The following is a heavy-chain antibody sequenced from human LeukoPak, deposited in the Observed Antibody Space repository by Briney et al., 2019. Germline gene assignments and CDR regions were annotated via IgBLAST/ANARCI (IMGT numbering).Heavy chain of an antibody. CDR1: GFTFSNYW. Sequence: GGSLRLSXAASGFTFSNYWMTWVRQAPGKGLEWVANIKQDGSEKYYVDSVKGRFTISRDDAKNSLYLQMNSLRAEDTAVYYCARGHRGFSYWGQGTLVTVSS. D-gene: IGHD3-10*01. J-gene: IGHJ4*02. CDR3: ARGHRGFSY. CDR2: IKQDGSEK. V-gene: IGHV3-7*01.